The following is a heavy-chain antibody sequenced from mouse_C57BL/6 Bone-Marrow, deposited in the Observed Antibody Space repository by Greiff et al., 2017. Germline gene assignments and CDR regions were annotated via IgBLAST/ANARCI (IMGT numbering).Heavy chain of an antibody. V-gene: IGHV1-19*01. D-gene: IGHD4-1*01. CDR1: GYTFTDYY. J-gene: IGHJ3*01. CDR3: ASSKWEAY. Sequence: VQLQQSGPVLVKPGASVKMSCKASGYTFTDYYMNWVKQSHGKSLEWIGVINPYNGGTSYNQKFKGKATLTVDKSSSTAYMELNSLTSEGYAVYYCASSKWEAYWGQGTLVTVSA. CDR2: INPYNGGT.